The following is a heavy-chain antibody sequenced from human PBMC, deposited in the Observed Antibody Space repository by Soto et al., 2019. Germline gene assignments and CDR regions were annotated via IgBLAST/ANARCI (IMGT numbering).Heavy chain of an antibody. CDR3: ARGRGSGWYYFDY. CDR2: IRSKVDSYST. Sequence: EVQLVESGGGLVQPGGSLRLSCAASGFTFSDHYMDWVRQAPGKGLEWVGRIRSKVDSYSTEYAASVKGRFTISRDESKNSLYLQMNSLKTEDTALYYCARGRGSGWYYFDYWGQGSLVTVSS. D-gene: IGHD6-19*01. J-gene: IGHJ4*02. CDR1: GFTFSDHY. V-gene: IGHV3-72*01.